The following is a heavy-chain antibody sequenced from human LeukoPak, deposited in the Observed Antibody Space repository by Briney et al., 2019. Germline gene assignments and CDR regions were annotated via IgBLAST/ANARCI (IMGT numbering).Heavy chain of an antibody. CDR2: TGA. D-gene: IGHD1-1*01. V-gene: IGHV3-23*01. J-gene: IGHJ6*02. CDR1: GLSFSSYA. Sequence: PGGSLRLSCAASGLSFSSYAMAWVRQALGKGLEWVAGTGAFYTDSVKGRFTISRDNPKTTLYLEMNSLRAEDTATYFCARYGFYHYGMDAWGQGTTVTV. CDR3: ARYGFYHYGMDA.